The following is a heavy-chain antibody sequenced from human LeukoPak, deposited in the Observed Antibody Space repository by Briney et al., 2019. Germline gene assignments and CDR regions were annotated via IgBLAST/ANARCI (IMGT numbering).Heavy chain of an antibody. D-gene: IGHD2-2*03. CDR2: IYYSGST. CDR3: ARGGYCSSTSCLNWFDP. CDR1: GGSISSNSYY. V-gene: IGHV4-39*07. Sequence: SETLSLTCTVSGGSISSNSYYWGWIRQPPGKGLKWIGSIYYSGSTYYNPSLKSRVTISVDTSKNQFSLKLSSVTAADTAVYYCARGGYCSSTSCLNWFDPWGQGTLVTVSS. J-gene: IGHJ5*02.